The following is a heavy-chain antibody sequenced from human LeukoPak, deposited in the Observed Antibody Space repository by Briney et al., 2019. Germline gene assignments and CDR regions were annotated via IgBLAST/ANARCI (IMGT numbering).Heavy chain of an antibody. Sequence: GGSLRLSCAASGFTFSDYYMSWIRQAPGKGLEWVSYISSGSSYTIYADSVKGRFTISRDNAKNSLYLQMNSLRAEDTAVYYCARCLGSGGSCYSDFGWGQGALVTVS. D-gene: IGHD2-15*01. CDR1: GFTFSDYY. V-gene: IGHV3-11*06. J-gene: IGHJ4*02. CDR3: ARCLGSGGSCYSDFG. CDR2: ISSGSSYT.